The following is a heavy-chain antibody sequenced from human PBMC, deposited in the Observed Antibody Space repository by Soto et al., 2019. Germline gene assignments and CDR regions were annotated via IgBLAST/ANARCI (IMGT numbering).Heavy chain of an antibody. CDR1: GGSISSYY. CDR2: IYYSGST. D-gene: IGHD1-1*01. Sequence: SETLSLTCTVSGGSISSYYWIWIRQPPGKGLEWIGYIYYSGSTNYNPSLKSRVTISVDTSKNQFSLKLSSVTAADTAVYYCARRGLNDPFDPWGQGTLVTVSS. J-gene: IGHJ5*02. CDR3: ARRGLNDPFDP. V-gene: IGHV4-59*08.